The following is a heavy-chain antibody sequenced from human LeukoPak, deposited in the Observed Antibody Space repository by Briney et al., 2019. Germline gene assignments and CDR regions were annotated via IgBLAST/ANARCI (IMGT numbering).Heavy chain of an antibody. Sequence: SQTLSLTCTVSGGSISSGSYYWSWIRQPAGKGLEWIGRIYTSGSTNYNPSLKSRVTISVDTSKNQFSLKLSSVTAADTAVYYCARRIIPGYSSSWHDAFDIWGQGTMVTVSS. D-gene: IGHD6-13*01. J-gene: IGHJ3*02. CDR1: GGSISSGSYY. CDR2: IYTSGST. V-gene: IGHV4-61*02. CDR3: ARRIIPGYSSSWHDAFDI.